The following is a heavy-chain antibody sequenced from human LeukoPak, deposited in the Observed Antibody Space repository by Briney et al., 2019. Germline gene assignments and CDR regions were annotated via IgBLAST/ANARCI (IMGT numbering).Heavy chain of an antibody. CDR3: ARHVYDEYFQN. D-gene: IGHD5/OR15-5a*01. J-gene: IGHJ1*01. CDR2: IYYSDST. Sequence: PSETLSLTCTVSGGSVSSSYWSWIRQVPGKGLEWIAYIYYSDSTNYNPSFQSRVTISKDTSKNQVSLKLRSVTAADTAVYFCARHVYDEYFQNWGQGTLVTVSS. V-gene: IGHV4-59*02. CDR1: GGSVSSSY.